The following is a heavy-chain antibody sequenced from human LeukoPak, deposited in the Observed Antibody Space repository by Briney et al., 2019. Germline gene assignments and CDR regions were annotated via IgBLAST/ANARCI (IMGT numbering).Heavy chain of an antibody. CDR3: TRGGYCSGGSCSPVAEYFQH. CDR1: GFTFSSYD. D-gene: IGHD2-15*01. V-gene: IGHV3-13*01. CDR2: IGTAGDT. J-gene: IGHJ1*01. Sequence: GGSLRLSCAASGFTFSSYDMHWVRHATGKGLEWVSAIGTAGDTYYPGSVKGRFTISRENAKNSLYLQMNSLRAGDTAVYYCTRGGYCSGGSCSPVAEYFQHWGQGTLVTVSS.